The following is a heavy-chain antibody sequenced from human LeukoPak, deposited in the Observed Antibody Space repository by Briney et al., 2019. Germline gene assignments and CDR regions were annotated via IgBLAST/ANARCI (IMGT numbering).Heavy chain of an antibody. CDR1: GFTFSSYG. J-gene: IGHJ4*02. CDR2: ISGSGGST. Sequence: GRSLRLSCAASGFTFSSYGMSWVRQAPGKGLEWVSAISGSGGSTYYADSVKGRFTISRDNSKNTLYLQMNSLRAEDTAVYYCAKDRRYYGSGPFDYWGQGTLVTVSS. D-gene: IGHD3-10*01. V-gene: IGHV3-23*01. CDR3: AKDRRYYGSGPFDY.